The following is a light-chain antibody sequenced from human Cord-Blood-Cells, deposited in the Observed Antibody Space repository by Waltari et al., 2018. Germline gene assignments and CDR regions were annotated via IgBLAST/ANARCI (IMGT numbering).Light chain of an antibody. CDR2: DAS. J-gene: IGKJ1*01. V-gene: IGKV1-5*01. CDR1: QSISSW. CDR3: QQCNSYSWT. Sequence: DIQMTQSPSTLSASVGDRVTITCRASQSISSWLAWYQQKPGKAPKLLIYDASRLESGVPSRFSGSGSGTEFTLTIMSLQPDEFATYYCQQCNSYSWTFGQGTKVEI.